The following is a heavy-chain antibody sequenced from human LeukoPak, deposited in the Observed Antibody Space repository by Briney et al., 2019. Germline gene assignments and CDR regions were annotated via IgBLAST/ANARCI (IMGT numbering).Heavy chain of an antibody. CDR1: GFTVSRYY. Sequence: PGGSLRLSCAASGFTVSRYYMSWVRQAPGKGLEWVSTIYSAGSAYYADSVTGRFSISRDNSNNTLYLHMNSLGAEDTAVYYCARGIYGPYYFDYWGQGTLVTVSS. CDR3: ARGIYGPYYFDY. J-gene: IGHJ4*01. D-gene: IGHD2/OR15-2a*01. CDR2: IYSAGSA. V-gene: IGHV3-53*01.